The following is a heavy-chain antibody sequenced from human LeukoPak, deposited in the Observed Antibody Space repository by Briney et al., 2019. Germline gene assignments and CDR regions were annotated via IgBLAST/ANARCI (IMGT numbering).Heavy chain of an antibody. D-gene: IGHD2-8*01. CDR2: INPSGAGT. V-gene: IGHV1-46*01. Sequence: GGSVKVSCKASGYTFTSYYIHWVRQAPGEGVEWMGIINPSGAGTSYAQNFQGRLTMTRDTSTSTVYMDLRSLRSEDTAVYFCAGDMLAVPSNWFDPWGQGTLVTVSS. J-gene: IGHJ5*02. CDR1: GYTFTSYY. CDR3: AGDMLAVPSNWFDP.